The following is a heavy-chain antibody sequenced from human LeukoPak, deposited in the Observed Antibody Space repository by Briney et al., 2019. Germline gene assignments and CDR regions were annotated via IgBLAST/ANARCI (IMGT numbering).Heavy chain of an antibody. CDR3: ATQAQILDAFDI. V-gene: IGHV1-3*01. CDR1: GYTFTSYA. CDR2: INAGNGNT. J-gene: IGHJ3*02. Sequence: ASVKVSCKASGYTFTSYAMHCVRQAPGQRLEWMGWINAGNGNTKYSQKFQGIVTITRDTSASTAYMELSSLRSEDTAVYYCATQAQILDAFDIWGQGTMVTVSS.